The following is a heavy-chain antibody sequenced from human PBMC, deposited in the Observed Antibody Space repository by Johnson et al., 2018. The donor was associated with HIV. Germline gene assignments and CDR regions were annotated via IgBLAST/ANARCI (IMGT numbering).Heavy chain of an antibody. CDR3: AKDPKGSGWVWAFDI. Sequence: VQLVESGGGVLQPGGSLRLSCAASGFTFNSYAMSWVRQAPGKGLEWVSGISRNSGSIGYADSVKGRFTKSRDNAKNSKYLQMNSQRAEDTAVYYCAKDPKGSGWVWAFDIWGQGTMVTVSS. CDR1: GFTFNSYA. J-gene: IGHJ3*02. CDR2: ISRNSGSI. V-gene: IGHV3-9*01. D-gene: IGHD6-19*01.